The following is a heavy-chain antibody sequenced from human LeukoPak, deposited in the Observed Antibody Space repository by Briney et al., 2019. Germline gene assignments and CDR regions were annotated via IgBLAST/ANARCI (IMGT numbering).Heavy chain of an antibody. CDR3: ARGRGSPNTYAYYMDV. CDR2: INTGGTYT. D-gene: IGHD3-10*01. Sequence: GGSLRLSCAASGFSFSNYWMSWVRQVPGKGLVWVSRINTGGTYTTYAESVKGRFTISRDNAKNTLYLQMNSLRDVDTAIYYCARGRGSPNTYAYYMDVWGKGTTVIVSS. V-gene: IGHV3-74*01. J-gene: IGHJ6*03. CDR1: GFSFSNYW.